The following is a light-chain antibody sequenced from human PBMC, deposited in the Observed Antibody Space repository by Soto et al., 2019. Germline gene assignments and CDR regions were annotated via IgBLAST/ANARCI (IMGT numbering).Light chain of an antibody. CDR2: GAY. Sequence: DIRMTQSPSSVSASLGDRVTITCRASQYIGTSLAWYQQRPGEAPKLRIYGAYRLHVGVPSRFTAGGSGTDFPLTITSLQPEDFGIYFSQQTHDLPRTFGLGPKVEF. V-gene: IGKV1-12*01. J-gene: IGKJ4*01. CDR1: QYIGTS. CDR3: QQTHDLPRT.